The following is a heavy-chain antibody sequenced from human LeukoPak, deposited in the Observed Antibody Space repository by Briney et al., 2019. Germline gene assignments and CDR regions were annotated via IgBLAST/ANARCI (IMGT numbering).Heavy chain of an antibody. V-gene: IGHV3-7*01. D-gene: IGHD6-13*01. Sequence: GGSLRLSCVASGFAFSDYWMSWVRQAPGKGLEWVANIKSDESERFFLDSMKGRFTISRDNAKNSVYLHMSSLRAEDTGVYYCATTLNIATPGHLWGQGALVTVSS. CDR3: ATTLNIATPGHL. CDR2: IKSDESER. CDR1: GFAFSDYW. J-gene: IGHJ4*02.